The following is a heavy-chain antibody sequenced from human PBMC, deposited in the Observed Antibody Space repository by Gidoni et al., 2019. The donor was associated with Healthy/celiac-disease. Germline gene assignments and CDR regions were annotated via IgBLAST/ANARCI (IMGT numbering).Heavy chain of an antibody. Sequence: QVQLVQSGAEVEKPGASVKVSCKASGGTFSSYAISWVRQAPGPGLEWMGGIIPIFGTANYAQKFQGRVTITADKSTSTAYMELSSLRAEDTAVYYCARDYYDSSGMVDYWGQGTLVTVSS. CDR1: GGTFSSYA. V-gene: IGHV1-69*06. D-gene: IGHD3-22*01. J-gene: IGHJ4*02. CDR3: ARDYYDSSGMVDY. CDR2: IIPIFGTA.